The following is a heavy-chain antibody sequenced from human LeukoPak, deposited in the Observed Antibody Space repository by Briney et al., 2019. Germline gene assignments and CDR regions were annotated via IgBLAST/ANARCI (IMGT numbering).Heavy chain of an antibody. CDR2: ISNDGTEK. J-gene: IGHJ4*02. Sequence: PGGSLRLSCTASEFTFTNYGMHWVRQAPGKGLEWVAVISNDGTEKYYADSVKGRFTISRDNSENTLYLQLNSLRPDDTAVYYCARVRVILTTMASFSYWGLGTLVTASS. CDR1: EFTFTNYG. CDR3: ARVRVILTTMASFSY. V-gene: IGHV3-30-3*01. D-gene: IGHD3-9*01.